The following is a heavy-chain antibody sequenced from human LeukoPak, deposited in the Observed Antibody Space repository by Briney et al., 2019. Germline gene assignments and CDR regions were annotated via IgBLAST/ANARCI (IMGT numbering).Heavy chain of an antibody. Sequence: PSETLSLTCAVYGGSFSGYYWSWIRQPPGKGLEWIGEINHSGSTNYNPSLKSRVTISVDTSKNQFPLKLSSVTAAETAVYYCARDPTNYYDNSGSYHWFGYWGQGTLVTVSS. CDR1: GGSFSGYY. V-gene: IGHV4-34*01. J-gene: IGHJ4*02. CDR2: INHSGST. CDR3: ARDPTNYYDNSGSYHWFGY. D-gene: IGHD3-22*01.